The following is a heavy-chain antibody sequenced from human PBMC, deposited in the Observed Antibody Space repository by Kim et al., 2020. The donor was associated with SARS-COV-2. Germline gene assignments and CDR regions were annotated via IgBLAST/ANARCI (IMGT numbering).Heavy chain of an antibody. CDR3: ARSALFAGTTYVGY. V-gene: IGHV4-4*02. J-gene: IGHJ4*02. D-gene: IGHD1-1*01. Sequence: NPSLKSRVTISVDKSKNQFSLKLSSVTAADTAVYYCARSALFAGTTYVGYWGQGTLVTVSS.